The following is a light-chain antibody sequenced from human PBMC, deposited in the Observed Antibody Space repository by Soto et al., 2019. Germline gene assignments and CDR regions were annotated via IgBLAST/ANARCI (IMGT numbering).Light chain of an antibody. V-gene: IGLV2-14*01. CDR1: SSDVGGYSL. Sequence: QSVLTQPASVSGSPGQSITISCTGTSSDVGGYSLVSWYQQHPGKAPELMIYEVSDRPSGVSNRFSGSKSGNTASLTIAGLQHEDESDYYCSSYTTAGTLVFGGGTKLTVL. J-gene: IGLJ2*01. CDR3: SSYTTAGTLV. CDR2: EVS.